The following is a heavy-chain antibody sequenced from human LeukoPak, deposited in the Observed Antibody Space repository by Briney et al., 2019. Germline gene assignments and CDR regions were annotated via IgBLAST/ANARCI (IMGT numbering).Heavy chain of an antibody. J-gene: IGHJ3*02. CDR3: VRDSGYGNDPCDI. Sequence: SQTLSLTCAISGDSVSSKSAAWNWIRQSPSRGLEWLGRTYYRSKWYNDYSPSVKSRIIINPDISKNQFSLQLNSVSPEDTAVYYCVRDSGYGNDPCDIWGQGTVVTVSS. CDR1: GDSVSSKSAA. V-gene: IGHV6-1*01. CDR2: TYYRSKWYN. D-gene: IGHD5-12*01.